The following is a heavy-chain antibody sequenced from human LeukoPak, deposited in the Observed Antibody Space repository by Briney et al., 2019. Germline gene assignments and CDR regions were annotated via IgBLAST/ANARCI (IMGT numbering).Heavy chain of an antibody. CDR1: GFTFSSYD. Sequence: PGGSLRLSCAASGFTFSSYDMHWVRRATGKGLEWVSGIGSAGDTYYRGSVKGRFTTYRENAKNSLYLQITSLRLEDTAVYYCARGHLPVVDGDSLSDAFDIWGQGTMVTVSS. CDR3: ARGHLPVVDGDSLSDAFDI. V-gene: IGHV3-13*01. CDR2: IGSAGDT. J-gene: IGHJ3*02. D-gene: IGHD2-15*01.